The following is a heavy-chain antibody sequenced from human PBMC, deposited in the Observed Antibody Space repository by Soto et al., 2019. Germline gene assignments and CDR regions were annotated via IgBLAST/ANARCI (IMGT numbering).Heavy chain of an antibody. D-gene: IGHD6-19*01. J-gene: IGHJ4*02. V-gene: IGHV3-30*18. CDR1: GFTFSSYG. CDR3: ANSIAVAAYYYFDY. CDR2: ISYDGSNK. Sequence: QVQLVESGGGVVQPGRSLRLSCAASGFTFSSYGMHWVRQAPGKGLEWVAVISYDGSNKYYADSVKGRFTISRDNSKNTLYLQMNSLRAEDTAVYYCANSIAVAAYYYFDYWGQGTLVTVSS.